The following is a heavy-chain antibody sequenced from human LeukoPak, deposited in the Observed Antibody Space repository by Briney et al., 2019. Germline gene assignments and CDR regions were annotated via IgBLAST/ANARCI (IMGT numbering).Heavy chain of an antibody. CDR3: ARRRGDV. Sequence: PGGSLRLSCAASGFTFRSYWMSWLRQAPEKGLEWVAILNQDGSEKYYVDSVKGRFTISRDNAENSLSLQMNSLRAEDTAIYYCARRRGDVWGQGTTVTVSS. CDR1: GFTFRSYW. V-gene: IGHV3-7*05. J-gene: IGHJ6*02. CDR2: LNQDGSEK.